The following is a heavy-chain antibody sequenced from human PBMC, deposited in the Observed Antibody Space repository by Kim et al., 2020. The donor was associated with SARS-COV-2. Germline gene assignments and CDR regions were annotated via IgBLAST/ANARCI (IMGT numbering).Heavy chain of an antibody. D-gene: IGHD6-13*01. Sequence: GGSLRLSCAASGFTFDDYAMHWVRQAPGKGLEWVSGISWNSGSIGYADSVKGRFTISRDNAKNSLYLQMNSLRAEDTALYYCAKDTGYSSSWFDAFDIWG. J-gene: IGHJ3*02. CDR2: ISWNSGSI. CDR3: AKDTGYSSSWFDAFDI. CDR1: GFTFDDYA. V-gene: IGHV3-9*01.